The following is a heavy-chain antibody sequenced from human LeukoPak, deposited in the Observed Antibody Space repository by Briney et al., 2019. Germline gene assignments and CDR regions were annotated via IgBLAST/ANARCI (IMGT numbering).Heavy chain of an antibody. D-gene: IGHD3-22*01. Sequence: GGSLKLSCAASGFTFSGSAMHWVRQASGKGLEWVGRIRSKANSYATAYAASVKGRFTISRDDSKNTAYLQMNSLKTEDTAVYYCTSDSSGYLDYYYGMDVWGQGTTVTVSS. CDR3: TSDSSGYLDYYYGMDV. CDR2: IRSKANSYAT. J-gene: IGHJ6*02. V-gene: IGHV3-73*01. CDR1: GFTFSGSA.